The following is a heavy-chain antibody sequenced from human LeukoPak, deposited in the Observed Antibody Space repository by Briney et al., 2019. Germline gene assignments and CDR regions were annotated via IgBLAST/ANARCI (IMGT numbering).Heavy chain of an antibody. J-gene: IGHJ4*02. CDR2: ISNSGREI. D-gene: IGHD7-27*01. CDR1: GFTFSDSY. V-gene: IGHV3-11*04. Sequence: GGSLRLSCTASGFTFSDSYMTWIRQAPGKGLEWVSYISNSGREIDYADSVKGRFTISRDNAMSSLYLQMNSLRVEDTAVYYCGRGHWGLDYWGQGTLVTVSS. CDR3: GRGHWGLDY.